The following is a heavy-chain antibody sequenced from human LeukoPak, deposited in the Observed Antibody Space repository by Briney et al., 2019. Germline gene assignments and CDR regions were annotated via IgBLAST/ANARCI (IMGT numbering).Heavy chain of an antibody. Sequence: ASVKVSCKASAYTFTSYYIHWVRQAPGQGLEWMGIINPSGGSTSYAQKFQGRVTMTRDTSTSTAYMELSSMRSEDTAVYYCARAQYYDILTGHTPPHFDYWGQGTLVTVSS. V-gene: IGHV1-46*01. CDR2: INPSGGST. D-gene: IGHD3-9*01. CDR1: AYTFTSYY. CDR3: ARAQYYDILTGHTPPHFDY. J-gene: IGHJ4*02.